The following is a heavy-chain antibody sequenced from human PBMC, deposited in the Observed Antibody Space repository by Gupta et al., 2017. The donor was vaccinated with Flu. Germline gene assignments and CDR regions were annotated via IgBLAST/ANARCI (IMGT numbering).Heavy chain of an antibody. CDR3: AIDLSGAKLPDY. CDR2: IIPILGIA. CDR1: GGTFSSYT. Sequence: QVQLVQSGAEVKKPGSSVKVSCKASGGTFSSYTISWVRQAPGQGLEWMGRIIPILGIANYAQKFQGRVTITADKSTRTAYMEMSRMRXEXTAVYCXAIDLSGAKLPDYWGQGTLVTVSS. J-gene: IGHJ4*02. D-gene: IGHD1-26*01. V-gene: IGHV1-69*08.